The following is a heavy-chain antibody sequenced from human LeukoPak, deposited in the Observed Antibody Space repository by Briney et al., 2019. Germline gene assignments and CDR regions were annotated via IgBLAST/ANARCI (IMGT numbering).Heavy chain of an antibody. D-gene: IGHD4-11*01. V-gene: IGHV5-51*01. CDR3: ARRSVADTTGYGLDL. CDR2: IYPGDSDT. CDR1: GYKFPNQW. Sequence: GESLKISCSASGYKFPNQWLAWVRQMPGKGLEWVGNIYPGDSDTRYNPSFQGHVTISADKSTSTAYLQWRGLHASYSAMYYCARRSVADTTGYGLDLWGQGTLVTVSS. J-gene: IGHJ3*01.